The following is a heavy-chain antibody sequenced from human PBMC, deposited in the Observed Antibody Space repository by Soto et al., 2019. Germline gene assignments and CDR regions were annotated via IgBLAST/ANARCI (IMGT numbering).Heavy chain of an antibody. CDR1: GGSISSSSYY. V-gene: IGHV4-39*01. Sequence: QLQVQESGPGLVKPSETLSLTCTVSGGSISSSSYYWAWIRQPPGKGLEWIGTTSYSGSTYYNPSLKSRVTIAVDTCDNQFSLRLTCVTAADTAVYYCARLDGEGSSGVDRYYYYVMDVWGRGTTVTVSS. D-gene: IGHD6-13*01. CDR3: ARLDGEGSSGVDRYYYYVMDV. CDR2: TSYSGST. J-gene: IGHJ6*02.